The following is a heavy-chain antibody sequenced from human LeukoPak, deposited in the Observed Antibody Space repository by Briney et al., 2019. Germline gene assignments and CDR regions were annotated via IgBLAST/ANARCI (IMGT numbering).Heavy chain of an antibody. V-gene: IGHV3-30*03. CDR3: ARSRPGYYFDY. CDR1: GFAFSTFG. J-gene: IGHJ4*02. Sequence: GRSLRLSCAASGFAFSTFGMHWVRQAPGKGLEWVAVISYDGSNKYYADSVKGRFTISRDNSKNTLFLQMNSLRVEDTAVYYCARSRPGYYFDYWGQGTLVTVSS. CDR2: ISYDGSNK. D-gene: IGHD6-6*01.